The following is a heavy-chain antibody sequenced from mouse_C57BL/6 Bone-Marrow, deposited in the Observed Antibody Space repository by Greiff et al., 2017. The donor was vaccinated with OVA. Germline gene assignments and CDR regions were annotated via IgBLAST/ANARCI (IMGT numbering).Heavy chain of an antibody. CDR3: TTTMVTNGDFDY. CDR1: GFNIKDDY. J-gene: IGHJ2*01. V-gene: IGHV14-4*01. CDR2: IDPENGDT. D-gene: IGHD2-2*01. Sequence: VQLQQSGAELVRPGASVKLSCTASGFNIKDDYMHWVKQRPEQGLEWIGWIDPENGDTESASKFQGKATITADTSSNTAYLQLSSLTSEDTAVYYCTTTMVTNGDFDYWGQGTTLTVSS.